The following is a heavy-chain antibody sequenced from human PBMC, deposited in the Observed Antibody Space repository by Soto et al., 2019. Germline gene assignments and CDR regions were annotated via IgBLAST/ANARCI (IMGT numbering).Heavy chain of an antibody. D-gene: IGHD3-22*01. CDR1: GFTFSDYY. CDR3: ARVERRSGYYSPHDY. J-gene: IGHJ4*02. V-gene: IGHV3-11*06. Sequence: QVQLVESGGGLVKPGGSLRLSCAASGFTFSDYYMSWIRQAPGKGLEWVSYISSSSSYTNYADSVKGRFTISRDNAKNSLYLQKNSLRAEDTAVYYCARVERRSGYYSPHDYWGQGTLVTVSS. CDR2: ISSSSSYT.